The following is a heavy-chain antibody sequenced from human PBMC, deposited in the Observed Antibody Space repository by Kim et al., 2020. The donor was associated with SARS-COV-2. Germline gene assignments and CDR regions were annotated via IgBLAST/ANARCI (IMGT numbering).Heavy chain of an antibody. V-gene: IGHV1-2*02. CDR1: GYTFTGYY. CDR3: ARDPLRYFDWLPPVGAFDI. J-gene: IGHJ3*02. Sequence: ASVKVSCKASGYTFTGYYMHWVRQAPGRGLEWMGWINPNSGGTNYAQKFQGRVTMTRDTSISTAYMELSRLRSDDTAVYYCARDPLRYFDWLPPVGAFDIWGQGTMVTVSS. CDR2: INPNSGGT. D-gene: IGHD3-9*01.